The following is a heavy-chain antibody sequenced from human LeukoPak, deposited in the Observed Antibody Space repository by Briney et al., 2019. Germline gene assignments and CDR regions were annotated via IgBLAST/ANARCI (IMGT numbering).Heavy chain of an antibody. Sequence: PGRSLRLSCEASGFTFDDYVMHWVRQAPGKGLEWVSGISWNGGSVGYADSVKGRFTMSRDNAKNSLYLQMNSLRVEDTAVYYCASDFDWSTGIWGQGTMVTVSS. CDR3: ASDFDWSTGI. J-gene: IGHJ3*02. CDR2: ISWNGGSV. CDR1: GFTFDDYV. V-gene: IGHV3-9*01. D-gene: IGHD3-9*01.